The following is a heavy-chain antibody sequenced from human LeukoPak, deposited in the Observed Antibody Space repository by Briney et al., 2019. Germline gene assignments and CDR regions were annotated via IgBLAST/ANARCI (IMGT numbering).Heavy chain of an antibody. J-gene: IGHJ5*02. CDR3: ARSTDYGSATLFDP. CDR2: IIPIFGTA. V-gene: IGHV1-69*06. CDR1: GSTFSSYA. Sequence: ASVKVSCKASGSTFSSYAISWVRQAPGQGLEWMGGIIPIFGTANYAQKFQGRVTITADKSTSTAYMELSSLRSKDTAVYYCARSTDYGSATLFDPWGQGTLVTVSS. D-gene: IGHD3-10*01.